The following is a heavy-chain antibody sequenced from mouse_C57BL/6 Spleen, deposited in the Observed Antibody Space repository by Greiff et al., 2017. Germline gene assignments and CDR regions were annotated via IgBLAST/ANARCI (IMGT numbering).Heavy chain of an antibody. J-gene: IGHJ4*01. V-gene: IGHV1-76*01. CDR1: GYTFTDYY. Sequence: QVQLQQSGAELVRPGASVKLSCKASGYTFTDYYINWVKQRPGQGLEWIARIYPGSGNTYYTEKFKGKATLTAEKSSSTAYMQLSSLTSEDSAVYFCAKTAYYNNLDYWGQGTSVTVSS. CDR2: IYPGSGNT. CDR3: AKTAYYNNLDY. D-gene: IGHD2-5*01.